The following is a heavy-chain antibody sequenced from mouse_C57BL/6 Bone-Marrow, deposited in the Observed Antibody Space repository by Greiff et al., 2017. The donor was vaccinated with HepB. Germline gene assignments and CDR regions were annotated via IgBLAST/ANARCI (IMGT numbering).Heavy chain of an antibody. CDR2: ISYSGST. CDR1: GYSITSGYD. J-gene: IGHJ1*03. D-gene: IGHD2-4*01. CDR3: AREGAYDYDGHWYFDV. Sequence: EVQLQQSGPGMVKPSQSLSLTCTVTGYSITSGYDWHWIRHFPGNKLEWMGYISYSGSTNYNPSLKSRISITHDTSKNHFFLKLNSVTTEDTATYYCAREGAYDYDGHWYFDVWGTGTTVTVSS. V-gene: IGHV3-1*01.